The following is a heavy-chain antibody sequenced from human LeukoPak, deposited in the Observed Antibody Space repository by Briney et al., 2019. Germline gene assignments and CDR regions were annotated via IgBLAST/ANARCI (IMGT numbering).Heavy chain of an antibody. CDR3: AREEVSVVPVFDP. J-gene: IGHJ5*02. Sequence: SETLSLTCTVSGGSISSYYWSWIRQPPGKGLEWIGRIYTSGSTNYNPSLKSRVTMSVDTSKNQFSLKLSSVTAADTAVYYCAREEVSVVPVFDPWGQGTLVTVSS. CDR1: GGSISSYY. V-gene: IGHV4-4*07. D-gene: IGHD2-2*01. CDR2: IYTSGST.